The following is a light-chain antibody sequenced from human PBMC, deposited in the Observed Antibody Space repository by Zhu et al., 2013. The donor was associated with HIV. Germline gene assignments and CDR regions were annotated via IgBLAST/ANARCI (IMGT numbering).Light chain of an antibody. CDR1: QSVSSN. Sequence: EIVMTQSPATLSVSPGERVTFSCRASQSVSSNLAWYQQKPGQAPRLLIYAASTRATGIPARFSGSGSRTEFTLTISSLQSEDFAVYYCQQYNDWCSFGQGTKLEIK. CDR3: QQYNDWCS. CDR2: AAS. V-gene: IGKV3-15*01. J-gene: IGKJ2*04.